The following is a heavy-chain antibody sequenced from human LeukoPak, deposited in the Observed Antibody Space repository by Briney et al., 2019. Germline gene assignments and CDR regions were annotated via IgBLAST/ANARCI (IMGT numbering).Heavy chain of an antibody. CDR3: ARDRSRNYGYYFDF. V-gene: IGHV3-21*01. Sequence: GGSLRLSCAAFGIISSRDTMNWVRQAPGKGLEWVSSISSSSSYIYYAGSVEGRFTISRDNAKNSLFLQMTSLRAEDTAVYYCARDRSRNYGYYFDFWGQGTLVSVSS. CDR2: ISSSSSYI. D-gene: IGHD4-11*01. CDR1: GIISSRDT. J-gene: IGHJ4*02.